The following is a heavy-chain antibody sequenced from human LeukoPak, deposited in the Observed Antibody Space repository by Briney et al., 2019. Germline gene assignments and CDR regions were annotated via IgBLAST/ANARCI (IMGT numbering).Heavy chain of an antibody. CDR3: AREYYDILTGSSDAADI. D-gene: IGHD3-9*01. Sequence: GGSLRLSCAASGFTFSRHWMTWVRQAPGKGLEWVAHIKQDGSEKYYVDSVKGRFTISRDNAKNSLYLQMNSLRAEDTAVYYCAREYYDILTGSSDAADIWGQGTMVTVSS. J-gene: IGHJ3*02. V-gene: IGHV3-7*01. CDR2: IKQDGSEK. CDR1: GFTFSRHW.